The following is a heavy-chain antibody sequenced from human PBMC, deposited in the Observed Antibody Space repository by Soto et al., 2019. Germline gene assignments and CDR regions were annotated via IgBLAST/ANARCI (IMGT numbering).Heavy chain of an antibody. CDR1: GFTFSSYW. J-gene: IGHJ4*02. V-gene: IGHV3-7*01. Sequence: GGSLILSCAASGFTFSSYWMSWVRQAPGKGLEWVANIKQDGSEKYYVDSVKGRFTISRDNAKNSLYLQMNSLRAEDTAVYYCAREKEGIAVAGFDYWGQGTLVTVSS. D-gene: IGHD6-19*01. CDR3: AREKEGIAVAGFDY. CDR2: IKQDGSEK.